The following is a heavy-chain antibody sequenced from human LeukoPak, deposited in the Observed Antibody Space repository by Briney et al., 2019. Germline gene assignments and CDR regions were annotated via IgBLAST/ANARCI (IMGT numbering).Heavy chain of an antibody. V-gene: IGHV4-39*07. J-gene: IGHJ5*02. D-gene: IGHD1-26*01. CDR3: ARDEGAMRGFDP. CDR2: IYYSGMT. CDR1: GGSIRSNHYY. Sequence: SETLSLTCTVSGGSIRSNHYYWGWIRQPPGKGLEWIASIYYSGMTFYKPSLKSRVTISVDTSKNQFSLKLNSVTAADTAVYYCARDEGAMRGFDPWGQGTLVTVSS.